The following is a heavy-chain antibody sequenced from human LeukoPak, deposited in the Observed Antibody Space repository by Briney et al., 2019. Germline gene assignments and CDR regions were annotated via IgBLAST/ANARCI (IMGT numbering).Heavy chain of an antibody. V-gene: IGHV3-66*01. CDR3: AIDSTYYYDSGSSGPHYFDY. CDR2: IYSDGST. D-gene: IGHD3-10*01. CDR1: GYSVSDKP. Sequence: GGSLRLSCAASGYSVSDKPMTWVRQAAGKGLEWVSVIYSDGSTHYSESVRGRFYISRDNSKNTVYLQMNSLRAEDTAVYYCAIDSTYYYDSGSSGPHYFDYWGQGTLVTVSS. J-gene: IGHJ4*02.